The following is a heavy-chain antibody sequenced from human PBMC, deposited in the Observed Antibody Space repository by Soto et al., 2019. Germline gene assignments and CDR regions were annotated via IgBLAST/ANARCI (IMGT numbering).Heavy chain of an antibody. CDR1: GFTFSRYT. CDR3: ARAFMPYGTDV. Sequence: PGGSLRLSCAASGFTFSRYTMNWVRQAPGKGLEWVSFISTSDNYIYYADSVKGRFTISRDNSKNTLYLQMNSLRAEDTAVYYCARAFMPYGTDVWGQGTTVTVSS. V-gene: IGHV3-21*01. CDR2: ISTSDNYI. J-gene: IGHJ6*02. D-gene: IGHD2-2*01.